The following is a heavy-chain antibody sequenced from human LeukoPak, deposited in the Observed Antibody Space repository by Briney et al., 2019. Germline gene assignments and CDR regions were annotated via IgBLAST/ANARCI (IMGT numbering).Heavy chain of an antibody. Sequence: GGPLRLSCAASGFTFNTYGMSWVRQDPGKGLEWVSAISGSGGSTYYADSVKGRFTISRDNSKNTLYLQMDSLRAEDTAVYYCAKDQGSWCSGGGCYSDFDYWGQGTLVTVSS. J-gene: IGHJ4*02. D-gene: IGHD2-15*01. CDR3: AKDQGSWCSGGGCYSDFDY. V-gene: IGHV3-23*01. CDR1: GFTFNTYG. CDR2: ISGSGGST.